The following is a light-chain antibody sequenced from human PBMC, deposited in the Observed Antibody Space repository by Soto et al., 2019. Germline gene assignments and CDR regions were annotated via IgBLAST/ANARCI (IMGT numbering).Light chain of an antibody. V-gene: IGKV3-11*01. CDR3: QQHSNWPLT. J-gene: IGKJ4*01. CDR1: QTIRGL. Sequence: EIVLTQSPATLSLSPGERATLSCRTSQTIRGLLNWYQQRPGQAPRLLIYDTSNRATDIPARFSGSGSGTDFILTISSLDPEDFAVYYCQQHSNWPLTFGGGTKVEIK. CDR2: DTS.